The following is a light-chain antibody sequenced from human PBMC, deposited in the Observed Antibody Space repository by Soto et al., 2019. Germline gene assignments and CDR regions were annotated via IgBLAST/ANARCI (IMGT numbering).Light chain of an antibody. CDR2: DAS. CDR1: QSISSW. CDR3: QQYNSYSPLT. Sequence: DIQMTQSPSTLSASVGDRVTITCRASQSISSWWAWYQQKPEKAPKLLIYDASSLESGVPSRFSGSGSGTEFTLTISSLQPDDFATYYCQQYNSYSPLTFGQGTKVEIK. V-gene: IGKV1-5*01. J-gene: IGKJ1*01.